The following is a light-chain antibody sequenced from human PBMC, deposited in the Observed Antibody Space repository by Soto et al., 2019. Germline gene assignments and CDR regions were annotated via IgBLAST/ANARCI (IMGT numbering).Light chain of an antibody. V-gene: IGKV3-20*01. CDR1: QSVNNNY. J-gene: IGKJ4*01. CDR3: QQYGSSPLT. CDR2: GAS. Sequence: EIELTQSPGTLSLSPGGRATLSCRASQSVNNNYLAWYQQNPGQAPRLLIYGASRRATGIPDRFSGSGSGTDFTLTISRLEPEDFAVYSCQQYGSSPLTFGGGTKVEIK.